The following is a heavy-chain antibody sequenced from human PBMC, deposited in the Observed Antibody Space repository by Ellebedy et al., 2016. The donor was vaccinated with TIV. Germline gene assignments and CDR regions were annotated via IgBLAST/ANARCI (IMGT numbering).Heavy chain of an antibody. D-gene: IGHD3-16*01. CDR1: GYTFTSYG. Sequence: AASVKVSCKASGYTFTSYGISWVRQAPGRGLEWMGWLSSYNGNPKYAQTFQGRVTMTTDTSTSTTYMELRGLRSDDTALYYCARIGGGVSGTSFDVWGQGTIVTVSS. CDR3: ARIGGGVSGTSFDV. CDR2: LSSYNGNP. V-gene: IGHV1-18*04. J-gene: IGHJ3*01.